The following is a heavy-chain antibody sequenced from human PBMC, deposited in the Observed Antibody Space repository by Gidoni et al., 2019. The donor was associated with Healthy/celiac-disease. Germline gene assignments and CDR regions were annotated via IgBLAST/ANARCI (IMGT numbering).Heavy chain of an antibody. CDR2: ISGSGDST. D-gene: IGHD6-25*01. CDR3: AKDARSGYFDS. J-gene: IGHJ4*02. Sequence: EVQLLESGGDLVQPGGSLRLSCAASVFTFSSFAMSWVRQAPGKGPEWVSAISGSGDSTYYADSVKGRFTISRDNSKNTLFLQMNSLRADDTAVYYCAKDARSGYFDSWGQGSLVTVSS. CDR1: VFTFSSFA. V-gene: IGHV3-23*01.